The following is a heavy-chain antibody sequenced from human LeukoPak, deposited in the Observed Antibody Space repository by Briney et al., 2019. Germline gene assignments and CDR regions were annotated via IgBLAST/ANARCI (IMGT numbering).Heavy chain of an antibody. CDR2: INHSGST. CDR3: AREYDRYFDL. Sequence: SETLSLTCAVYGGSFSGYYWSWIRQPPGKGLEWIGEINHSGSTYYNPSLKSRVTISVDRSKNQFSLKLSSVTAADTAVYYCAREYDRYFDLWGRGTLVTVSS. CDR1: GGSFSGYY. D-gene: IGHD1-1*01. J-gene: IGHJ2*01. V-gene: IGHV4-34*01.